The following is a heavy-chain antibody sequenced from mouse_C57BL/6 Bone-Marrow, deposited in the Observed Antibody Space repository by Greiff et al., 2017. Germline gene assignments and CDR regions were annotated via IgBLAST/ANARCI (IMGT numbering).Heavy chain of an antibody. CDR2: IYPRSGNT. CDR3: ARDGGIYYDPFAY. V-gene: IGHV1-81*01. D-gene: IGHD2-4*01. CDR1: GYTFTSYG. J-gene: IGHJ3*01. Sequence: QVQLQQSGAELARPGASVKLSCKASGYTFTSYGISWVTQRTGQGLEWIGEIYPRSGNTYYNEKFKGKATLTADKSSSTAYMELRSLTSEDSAVYFCARDGGIYYDPFAYWGQGTLVTVSA.